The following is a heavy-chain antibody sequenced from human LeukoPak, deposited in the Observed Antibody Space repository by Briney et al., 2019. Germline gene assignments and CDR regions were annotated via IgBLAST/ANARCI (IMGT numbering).Heavy chain of an antibody. Sequence: GGSLRLSCTASGFTFSTYEMNWVRQAPGKGLEWISYISGSGSSIFYADSLQGRFTVSRDNAKNSVYLQMNSLRAEDTAVYYCVREGGFGYDDAFDTWGHGTTVTVSS. CDR2: ISGSGSSI. CDR1: GFTFSTYE. CDR3: VREGGFGYDDAFDT. V-gene: IGHV3-48*03. J-gene: IGHJ3*02. D-gene: IGHD3-16*02.